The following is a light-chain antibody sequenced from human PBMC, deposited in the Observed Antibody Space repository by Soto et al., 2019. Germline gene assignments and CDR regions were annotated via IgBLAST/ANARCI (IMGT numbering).Light chain of an antibody. CDR3: QQDYTYPWT. Sequence: AIQMTQSPSSLSASVGDRVTITCRASQYIRKDLGWYQQQPGKAPKLLIYTASTLESGVPSRFSGSGSGTDFTLTISSLQPEDFATYYCQQDYTYPWTFGQGTKVEIK. J-gene: IGKJ1*01. V-gene: IGKV1-6*02. CDR1: QYIRKD. CDR2: TAS.